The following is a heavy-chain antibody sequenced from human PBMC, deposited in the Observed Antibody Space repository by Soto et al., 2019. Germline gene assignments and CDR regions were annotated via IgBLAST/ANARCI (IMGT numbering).Heavy chain of an antibody. CDR2: ISGSSGST. CDR1: GFTFDDYA. V-gene: IGHV3-9*01. J-gene: IGHJ6*02. D-gene: IGHD3-10*01. CDR3: AKFKSMVRGVIYYYYGMDV. Sequence: GGSLRLSCAASGFTFDDYAMHWVRQAPGKGLEWVSGISGSSGSTGYADSVKGRFTISRDNAKNSLYLQMNSLRAEDTAVYYCAKFKSMVRGVIYYYYGMDVWGQGTTVTVSS.